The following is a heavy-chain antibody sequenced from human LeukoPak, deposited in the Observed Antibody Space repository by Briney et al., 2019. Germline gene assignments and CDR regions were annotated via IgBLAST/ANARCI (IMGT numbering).Heavy chain of an antibody. CDR3: ARGGSVYSSSSMRYDY. Sequence: SETLSLTCAVYGGSLSGYYWSWIRQPPGKGLEWTGEINHSGSTNYNPSLKSRVTITVDTSKNQFSLKLSSVTAADTAVYYCARGGSVYSSSSMRYDYWGQGTLVTVSS. CDR1: GGSLSGYY. V-gene: IGHV4-34*01. CDR2: INHSGST. D-gene: IGHD6-6*01. J-gene: IGHJ4*02.